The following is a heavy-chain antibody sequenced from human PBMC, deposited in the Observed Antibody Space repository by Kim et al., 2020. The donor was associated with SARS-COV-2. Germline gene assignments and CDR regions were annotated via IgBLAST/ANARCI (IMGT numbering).Heavy chain of an antibody. Sequence: GESLKISCKGSGYRFTSYWIAWVRQMPGKGLEWMGIIYPDDSDTRYSPSFQGQVTISADKSITTAYLQCSSLKASDSAMYYCARSRSGSGSHPFDAFDFW. CDR3: ARSRSGSGSHPFDAFDF. CDR1: GYRFTSYW. CDR2: IYPDDSDT. D-gene: IGHD3-10*01. V-gene: IGHV5-51*01. J-gene: IGHJ3*01.